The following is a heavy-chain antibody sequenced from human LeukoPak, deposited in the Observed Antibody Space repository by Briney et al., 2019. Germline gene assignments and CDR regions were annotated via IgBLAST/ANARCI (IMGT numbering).Heavy chain of an antibody. Sequence: SGGSLRLSCAASGFTFSTYAMNWVRQAPGKGLEWVSSISSSSSFMYYADSVKGRFTISRDNAKTSLYLQMDSLRAEDTAVYYCATAGTGTHFDYWGQGTLVTVSS. D-gene: IGHD1-7*01. CDR3: ATAGTGTHFDY. CDR1: GFTFSTYA. V-gene: IGHV3-21*01. CDR2: ISSSSSFM. J-gene: IGHJ4*02.